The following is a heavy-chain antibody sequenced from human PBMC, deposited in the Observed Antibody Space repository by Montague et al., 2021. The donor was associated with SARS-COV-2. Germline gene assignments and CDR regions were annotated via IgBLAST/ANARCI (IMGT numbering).Heavy chain of an antibody. D-gene: IGHD4-23*01. V-gene: IGHV3-23*01. CDR2: LSTTGGST. J-gene: IGHJ4*02. CDR1: GFTFSDYA. CDR3: AKDGSVASTGYFDS. Sequence: SLRLSCAASGFTFSDYAMAWVRQAPGKGPEWVSILSTTGGSTYYADSVKGRFIISRDNSKNALYLQMNSLRAEDTARYYCAKDGSVASTGYFDSWGQGTLVTVSS.